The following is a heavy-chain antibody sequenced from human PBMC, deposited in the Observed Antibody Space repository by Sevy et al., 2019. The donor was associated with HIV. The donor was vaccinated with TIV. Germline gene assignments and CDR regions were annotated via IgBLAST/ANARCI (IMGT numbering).Heavy chain of an antibody. V-gene: IGHV1-69*06. CDR3: ALAVAGTFNAFDI. CDR1: GGTFSSYA. J-gene: IGHJ3*02. CDR2: IIPIFGTA. Sequence: ASVKVSCKASGGTFSSYAISWVRQAPGQGLEWMGGIIPIFGTANCAQKFQGRVTITADKSTSTAYMELSSLRSEDTAVYYCALAVAGTFNAFDIWGQGTMVTVSS. D-gene: IGHD6-19*01.